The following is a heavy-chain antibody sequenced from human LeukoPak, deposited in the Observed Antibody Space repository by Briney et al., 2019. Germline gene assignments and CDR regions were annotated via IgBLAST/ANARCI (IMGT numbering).Heavy chain of an antibody. Sequence: GRSLRLSCAASGFTFSSYGMHWVRQAPGKGLEWVVVIWYDGSNKYYADSVKGRFTISRDNSKNTLYLQMNSLRAEDTAVYYCAKDGSGWYDYYYMDVWGKGTTVTVSS. D-gene: IGHD6-19*01. CDR3: AKDGSGWYDYYYMDV. CDR1: GFTFSSYG. V-gene: IGHV3-33*06. CDR2: IWYDGSNK. J-gene: IGHJ6*03.